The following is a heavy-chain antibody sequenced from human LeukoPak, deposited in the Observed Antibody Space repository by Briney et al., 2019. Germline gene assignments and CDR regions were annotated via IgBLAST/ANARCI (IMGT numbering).Heavy chain of an antibody. CDR1: GFSLSDYY. Sequence: GGSLRLSCAVSGFSLSDYYMNWVRQAPGKGLEWISYVSSTGRSTNYADSVKGRFTISRDSAKNSVSLQLTSLTAEDTAVYYCARGRRGSYYTFQVWGQGTLVSV. J-gene: IGHJ4*02. D-gene: IGHD3-16*01. CDR2: VSSTGRST. CDR3: ARGRRGSYYTFQV. V-gene: IGHV3-11*01.